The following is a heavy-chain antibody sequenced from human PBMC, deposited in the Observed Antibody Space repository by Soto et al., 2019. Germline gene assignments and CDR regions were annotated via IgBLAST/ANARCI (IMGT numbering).Heavy chain of an antibody. CDR3: ARSGQVGILFAP. V-gene: IGHV1-69*13. Sequence: ASVKVSCKASGGTFSSYAITWVRQAPGQGLEWMGGIIPIFGTANYAQKFQARVTITADESTSTAYMELSSLRSEDTAVYYCARSGQVGILFAPWGQGTLVTVSS. CDR2: IIPIFGTA. J-gene: IGHJ5*02. D-gene: IGHD1-1*01. CDR1: GGTFSSYA.